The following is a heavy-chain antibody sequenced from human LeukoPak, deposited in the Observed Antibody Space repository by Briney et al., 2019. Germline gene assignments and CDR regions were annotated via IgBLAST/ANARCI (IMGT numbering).Heavy chain of an antibody. J-gene: IGHJ4*02. D-gene: IGHD3-3*01. CDR3: AKDEHRITIFGVVTAFDY. Sequence: GGSLRLSCAASGFTFSSYGMHWVRQAPGKGLKWVAFIRYDGSNKYYADSVKGRFTISRDNSKNTLYLQMNSLRAEDTAVYYCAKDEHRITIFGVVTAFDYWGQGTLVTVSS. V-gene: IGHV3-30*02. CDR2: IRYDGSNK. CDR1: GFTFSSYG.